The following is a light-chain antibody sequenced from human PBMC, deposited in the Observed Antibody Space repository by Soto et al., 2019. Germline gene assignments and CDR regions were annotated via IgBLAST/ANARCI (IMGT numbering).Light chain of an antibody. Sequence: QSALTQPASVSGSPGQSITISCTGTSSDVGGYNFVSWYQHHPGKAPKLMIYEVSNRPSGVSTRFSGSKSGNTASLTISGLQAEDEADYHCSSHTSSSTRVFGTGTKLTVL. J-gene: IGLJ1*01. CDR3: SSHTSSSTRV. V-gene: IGLV2-14*01. CDR2: EVS. CDR1: SSDVGGYNF.